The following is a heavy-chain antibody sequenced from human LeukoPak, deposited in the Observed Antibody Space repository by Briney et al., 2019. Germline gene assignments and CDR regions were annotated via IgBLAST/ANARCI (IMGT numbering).Heavy chain of an antibody. Sequence: SETLSLTCTVSGGSISSYYWSWIRQPAGKGLEWIGRIYTSGSTNYNPSLKSRVTMSVDTSKNQFSPKLSSVTAADTAVYYCARLSITMVRGYYYYYMDVWGKGTTVTVSS. J-gene: IGHJ6*03. CDR1: GGSISSYY. CDR3: ARLSITMVRGYYYYYMDV. CDR2: IYTSGST. V-gene: IGHV4-4*07. D-gene: IGHD3-10*01.